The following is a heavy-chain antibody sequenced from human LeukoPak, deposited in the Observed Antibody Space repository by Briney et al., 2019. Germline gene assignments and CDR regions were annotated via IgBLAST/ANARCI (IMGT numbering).Heavy chain of an antibody. D-gene: IGHD3-10*01. V-gene: IGHV4-39*01. CDR3: ARRHMTMVRGVMWY. J-gene: IGHJ4*02. CDR1: GGSISSSSYY. CDR2: IYYSGST. Sequence: SETLSLTCTVSGGSISSSSYYWGWIRQPPGKGLEWAGSIYYSGSTYYNPSLKSRVTISVDTSKNQFSLKLSSVTAADTAVYYCARRHMTMVRGVMWYWGQGTLVTVSS.